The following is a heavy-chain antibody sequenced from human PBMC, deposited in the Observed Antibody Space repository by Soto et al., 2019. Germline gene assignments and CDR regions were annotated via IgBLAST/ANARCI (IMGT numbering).Heavy chain of an antibody. Sequence: GASVKVSCKASGGTFSSYAISWVRQAPGQGLEWMGGIIPIFCTANYAQKFQGRVTITADESTSTAYMELSSLRSEDTAVYYCARSGHPITRTRRGDAFDIWGQGTMVTVSS. CDR2: IIPIFCTA. V-gene: IGHV1-69*13. CDR3: ARSGHPITRTRRGDAFDI. CDR1: GGTFSSYA. D-gene: IGHD1-7*01. J-gene: IGHJ3*02.